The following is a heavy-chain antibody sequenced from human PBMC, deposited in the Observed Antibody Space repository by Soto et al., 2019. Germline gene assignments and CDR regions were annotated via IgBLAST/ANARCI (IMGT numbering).Heavy chain of an antibody. J-gene: IGHJ4*02. CDR1: GDSVSSKFAA. D-gene: IGHD3-16*01. Sequence: QPQLQQSGPGLVKPSQTLSLTCAISGDSVSSKFAAWNWIRQSPSRGLEWLGRTFYRSKWYNDYAESVKSRITINPDTSKNQFSLHLNSVTPEDTAVYYCARVSGSENYDDFYWGQGTLVTVSS. CDR2: TFYRSKWYN. CDR3: ARVSGSENYDDFY. V-gene: IGHV6-1*01.